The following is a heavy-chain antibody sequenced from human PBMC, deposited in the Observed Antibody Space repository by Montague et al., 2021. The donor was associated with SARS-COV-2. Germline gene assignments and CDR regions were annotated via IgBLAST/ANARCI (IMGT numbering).Heavy chain of an antibody. CDR1: GGSFSNYS. V-gene: IGHV4-59*08. CDR3: ARHLRVTTVTSHMYHYAMDV. J-gene: IGHJ6*02. Sequence: SETLSLTCAISGGSFSNYSWSWIRQSPGKGLEWIGYIYYGGSTNYNPSLTSRVTISVDTSKNQVSLKLTPVTAADTAVYHCARHLRVTTVTSHMYHYAMDVWGQGTTVTVSS. CDR2: IYYGGST. D-gene: IGHD4-11*01.